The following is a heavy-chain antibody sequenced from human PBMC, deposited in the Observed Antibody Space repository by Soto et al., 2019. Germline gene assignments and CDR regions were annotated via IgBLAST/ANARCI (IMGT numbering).Heavy chain of an antibody. CDR2: INAGNGNT. J-gene: IGHJ5*02. CDR3: ARSGTYYDILTGYFVSYNWFDP. Sequence: GASVKVSCKASGYTFTSYAMHWARQAPGQRLEWMGWINAGNGNTKYSQKFKGRITITRDTSASTAYMELSSLRSEDTAVYYCARSGTYYDILTGYFVSYNWFDPWGQGTLVTVSS. V-gene: IGHV1-3*01. D-gene: IGHD3-9*01. CDR1: GYTFTSYA.